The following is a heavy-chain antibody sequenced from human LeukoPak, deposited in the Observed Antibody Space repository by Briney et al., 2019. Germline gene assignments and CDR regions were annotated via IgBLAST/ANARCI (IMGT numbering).Heavy chain of an antibody. D-gene: IGHD1-1*01. CDR3: ARVRYPRVYYYMDV. CDR2: ISSSSSTI. Sequence: GGSLRLSCAASGFTFSSYSMNWVRQAPGKGLEWVSYISSSSSTIYYADSVKGRFTISRDNAKNSLYLQMNSLRAEDTAVYYCARVRYPRVYYYMDVWGKGTTDTVSS. V-gene: IGHV3-48*01. J-gene: IGHJ6*03. CDR1: GFTFSSYS.